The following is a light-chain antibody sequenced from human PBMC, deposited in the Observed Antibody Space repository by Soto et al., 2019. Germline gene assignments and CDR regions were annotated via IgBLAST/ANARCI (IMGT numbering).Light chain of an antibody. CDR3: SSYTSSNTLV. CDR2: EVS. V-gene: IGLV2-14*01. Sequence: QSALTQPASVSGSPGQSITISCTGTSSDVGGYNYVSWYQQHPGKAPKLMMYEVSTRPSGVSNRFSGSKSGNTASLTISGLQAEDEDDYYCSSYTSSNTLVFGGGTKLTVL. J-gene: IGLJ2*01. CDR1: SSDVGGYNY.